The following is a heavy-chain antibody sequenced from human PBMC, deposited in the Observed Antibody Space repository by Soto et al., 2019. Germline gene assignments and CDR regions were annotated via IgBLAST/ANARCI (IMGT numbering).Heavy chain of an antibody. CDR2: ISYSGST. CDR3: AKFDSTSNSGYDSFDY. V-gene: IGHV4-59*02. Sequence: SETLSLTCSVSCGSVISYYWIWIRQPPGKGLEWIGYISYSGSTNYNPSLKNRVTISVDTSKNQFSLKLSSVTAADTSLYYCAKFDSTSNSGYDSFDYWGQGTLVTVSS. CDR1: CGSVISYY. D-gene: IGHD5-12*01. J-gene: IGHJ4*02.